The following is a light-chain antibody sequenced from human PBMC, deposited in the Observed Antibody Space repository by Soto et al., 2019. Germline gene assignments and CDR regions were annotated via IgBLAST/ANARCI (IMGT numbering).Light chain of an antibody. Sequence: DIQLTQSASFLSASVGDRLTITCRTSQDIRSSLAWYQQKPGKAPNLLIYTVSTLQSGVPSRFSCSRSGTEFTLSISSLQPEDFATYYCQQFNSSPFTFGGVTKVEI. CDR2: TVS. CDR1: QDIRSS. J-gene: IGKJ4*01. CDR3: QQFNSSPFT. V-gene: IGKV1-9*01.